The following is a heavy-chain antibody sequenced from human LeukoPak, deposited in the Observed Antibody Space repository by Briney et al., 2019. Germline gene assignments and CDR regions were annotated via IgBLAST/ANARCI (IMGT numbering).Heavy chain of an antibody. Sequence: PSETLSLTCTVSGGSISSGGYYWSWIRQHPGKGLEWIGYIYYSGSTYYNPSLKSRVTISVDTSKNQFPLKLSSVTAADTAVYYCARDRDSSGYLLLDPWGQGTLVTVSS. CDR3: ARDRDSSGYLLLDP. CDR2: IYYSGST. D-gene: IGHD3-22*01. V-gene: IGHV4-31*03. J-gene: IGHJ5*02. CDR1: GGSISSGGYY.